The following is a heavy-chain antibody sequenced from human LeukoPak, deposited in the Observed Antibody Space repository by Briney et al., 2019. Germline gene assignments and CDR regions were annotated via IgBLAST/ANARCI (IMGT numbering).Heavy chain of an antibody. CDR2: ISGSNTRT. CDR1: GFTFSSYA. J-gene: IGHJ4*02. CDR3: AKEIPRXXGVEE. Sequence: HPGGSLRLSCAASGFTFSSYAMSWVRQAPGRGLEWVSAISGSNTRTYYADSVKGRFTISRDNSKNTLFLQMNSLRVEDTAVYYCAKEIPRXXGVEEWGQGTLVTVSS. V-gene: IGHV3-23*01.